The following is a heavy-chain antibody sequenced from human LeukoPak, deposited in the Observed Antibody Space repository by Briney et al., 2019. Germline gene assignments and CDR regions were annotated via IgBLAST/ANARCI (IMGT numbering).Heavy chain of an antibody. J-gene: IGHJ5*02. V-gene: IGHV4-39*07. D-gene: IGHD3-3*01. CDR3: ARGRIFGVVNCWFDP. CDR1: GGSISSSSYY. Sequence: PSETLSLTCTVSGGSISSSSYYWGWIRQPPGKGLEWIGSIYYSGSTYYNPSLKSRVTISVDTSKNQFSLKLSSVTAADTAVYYCARGRIFGVVNCWFDPWGQGTLVTVSS. CDR2: IYYSGST.